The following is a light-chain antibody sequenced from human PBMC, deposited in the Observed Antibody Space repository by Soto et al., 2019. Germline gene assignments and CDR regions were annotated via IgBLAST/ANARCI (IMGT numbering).Light chain of an antibody. CDR2: DAS. V-gene: IGKV3-11*01. CDR1: QSVKTF. CDR3: QQRSNWPPIT. J-gene: IGKJ5*01. Sequence: IVLTQSPATLSLSPWERATLSCRASQSVKTFLVWYQQRPGQAPRLLIYDASHRAASIPARFSGSGFGTDFTLTISSLEPEDAAVYYCQQRSNWPPITFGQGTRLEIK.